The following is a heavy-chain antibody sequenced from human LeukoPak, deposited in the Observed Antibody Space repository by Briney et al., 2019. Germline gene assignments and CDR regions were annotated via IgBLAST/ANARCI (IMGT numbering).Heavy chain of an antibody. J-gene: IGHJ4*02. V-gene: IGHV1-69*04. D-gene: IGHD6-13*01. CDR2: IIPILGIA. Sequence: SVKVSCKASGGTFSSYAISWVRQAPEQGLEWMGRIIPILGIANYAQKFQGRVTITADKSTSTAYMELSSLRSEDTAVYYCARDLSYSSSWFDWGQGTLVTVSS. CDR1: GGTFSSYA. CDR3: ARDLSYSSSWFD.